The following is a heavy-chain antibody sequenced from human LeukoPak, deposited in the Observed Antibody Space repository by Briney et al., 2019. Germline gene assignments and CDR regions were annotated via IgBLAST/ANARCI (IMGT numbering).Heavy chain of an antibody. Sequence: GGSLKLSCAASGFTFSRYWMTWVRQAPGKGLEWVANIKQDESEKYYVDSVKGRFTISRDNAKNSLYLQMNSLRAEDTAVYYCARDRDYYGSGSYCGYWGQGTLVTVSS. D-gene: IGHD3-10*01. V-gene: IGHV3-7*01. CDR1: GFTFSRYW. CDR2: IKQDESEK. J-gene: IGHJ4*02. CDR3: ARDRDYYGSGSYCGY.